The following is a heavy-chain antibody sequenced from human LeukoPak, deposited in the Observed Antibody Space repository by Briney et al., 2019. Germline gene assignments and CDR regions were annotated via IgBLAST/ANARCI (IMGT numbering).Heavy chain of an antibody. CDR1: GFTFSGYA. Sequence: PGRSLRLSCAASGFTFSGYAMHWVRQAPGKGLEWVAVISYDGSNKYYADSVKGRFTISRDNSKNTLYLQMNSLRAEDTAVYFCAKDPSENNYYFDYWGQGTLVTVSS. CDR3: AKDPSENNYYFDY. J-gene: IGHJ4*02. D-gene: IGHD5-24*01. V-gene: IGHV3-30-3*01. CDR2: ISYDGSNK.